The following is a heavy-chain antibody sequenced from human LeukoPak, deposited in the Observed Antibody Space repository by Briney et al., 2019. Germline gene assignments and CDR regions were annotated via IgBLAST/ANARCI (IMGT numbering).Heavy chain of an antibody. J-gene: IGHJ4*02. Sequence: GRSLRLSCAASGFTFSSYGMHWVRQAPGKGLEWLAVISYHGSNTYYADSVKGRFTISRDNYKNSLYLQMNSLRTEDTALYYCAKGQGSRTGTFDYWGQGTLVTVSS. V-gene: IGHV3-30*18. CDR3: AKGQGSRTGTFDY. CDR1: GFTFSSYG. D-gene: IGHD4-17*01. CDR2: ISYHGSNT.